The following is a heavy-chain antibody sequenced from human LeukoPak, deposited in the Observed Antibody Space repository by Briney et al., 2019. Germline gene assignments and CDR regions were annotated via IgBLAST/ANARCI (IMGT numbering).Heavy chain of an antibody. Sequence: ASVKVSCKASGYTFTSYAMHWVRQAPGQRLEWMGWINAGNGNTKYSQKFQGRVTITRDTSASTAYTELSSLRSEDTAVYYCARTYGSGSYSISHFDYWGQGTLVTVSS. D-gene: IGHD3-10*01. CDR1: GYTFTSYA. J-gene: IGHJ4*02. V-gene: IGHV1-3*01. CDR3: ARTYGSGSYSISHFDY. CDR2: INAGNGNT.